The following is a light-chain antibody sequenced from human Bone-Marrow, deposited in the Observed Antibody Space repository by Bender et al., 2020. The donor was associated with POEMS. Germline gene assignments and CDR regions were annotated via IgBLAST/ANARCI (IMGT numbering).Light chain of an antibody. Sequence: SYVLTQPPSVSVAPGQTASITCRANDIQTKTVYWYQQKPGQAPVLVVYDDSDRPSGVPDRFSGTKSGNTASLTISGLQSEDEADYHCCSHVGSGMVFGGGTKVTVL. CDR3: CSHVGSGMV. CDR2: DDS. CDR1: DIQTKT. V-gene: IGLV3-21*02. J-gene: IGLJ3*02.